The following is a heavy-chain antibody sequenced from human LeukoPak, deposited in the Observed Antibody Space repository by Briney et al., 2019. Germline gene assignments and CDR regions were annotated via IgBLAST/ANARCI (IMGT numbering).Heavy chain of an antibody. Sequence: SETLSLTCSVSGGSVSGTNYYWAWIRQPPEKGLEWIGTIYYSGSTYYNVSLKSRVTISVDTSKNQFSLKLSSVTAADTAVYYCARGPVAGTGREFDYWGQGTLVTVSS. V-gene: IGHV4-39*07. J-gene: IGHJ4*02. CDR3: ARGPVAGTGREFDY. CDR2: IYYSGST. D-gene: IGHD6-19*01. CDR1: GGSVSGTNYY.